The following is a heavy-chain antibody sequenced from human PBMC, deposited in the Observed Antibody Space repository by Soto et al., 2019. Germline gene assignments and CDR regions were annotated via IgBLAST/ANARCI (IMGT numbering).Heavy chain of an antibody. CDR3: ASGRNYYDSASFRWGLDY. CDR2: ISAYNGNT. Sequence: GSVKVSCKASGDTVTSYGISWVRQAPGQGLEWMGWISAYNGNTNYAQKLQGRVTMTTDTSTSTAYRELRSLRSDDTAVYYCASGRNYYDSASFRWGLDYWRQGTLVTVSS. V-gene: IGHV1-18*04. D-gene: IGHD3-22*01. CDR1: GDTVTSYG. J-gene: IGHJ4*02.